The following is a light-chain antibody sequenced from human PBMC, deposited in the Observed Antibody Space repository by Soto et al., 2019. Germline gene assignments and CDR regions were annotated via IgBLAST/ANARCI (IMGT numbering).Light chain of an antibody. J-gene: IGKJ2*01. CDR1: QSVSSN. CDR3: QQYNNWPPYT. V-gene: IGKV3-15*01. Sequence: EIVMTQSPATLSVSPGERATLSCRASQSVSSNLAWYQQKPGQAPRLLIYGASTRATGIPARFSGSGSGTEFTVNISSLQSEDFAVYYCQQYNNWPPYTFGQGTKLEIK. CDR2: GAS.